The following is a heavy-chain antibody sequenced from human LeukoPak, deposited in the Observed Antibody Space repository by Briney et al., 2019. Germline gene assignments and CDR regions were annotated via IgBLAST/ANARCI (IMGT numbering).Heavy chain of an antibody. CDR2: INHSGST. D-gene: IGHD1-26*01. V-gene: IGHV4-34*01. J-gene: IGHJ4*02. CDR1: GGSFSGYY. CDR3: ARGQGYSDRMTFDY. Sequence: SETLSLTCAVYGGSFSGYYWSWIRQPPGKGLEWIGEINHSGSTNYNPSLKSRVTISVDTSKNQFSLKLSSVTAADTAVYYCARGQGYSDRMTFDYWGQGTLVTVSS.